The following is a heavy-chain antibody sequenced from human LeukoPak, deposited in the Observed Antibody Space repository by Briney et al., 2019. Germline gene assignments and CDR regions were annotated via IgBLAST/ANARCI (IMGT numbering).Heavy chain of an antibody. CDR1: GFTFSSYA. J-gene: IGHJ4*02. CDR2: ISGSGGST. CDR3: AKLPSDCSGGSCNEDY. Sequence: GASLRLSCAASGFTFSSYAMSWVCQAPGKGLEWVSAISGSGGSTYYADSVKGRFTISRDNSKNTLYLQMNSLRAEDTAVYYCAKLPSDCSGGSCNEDYWGQGTLVTVSS. D-gene: IGHD2-15*01. V-gene: IGHV3-23*01.